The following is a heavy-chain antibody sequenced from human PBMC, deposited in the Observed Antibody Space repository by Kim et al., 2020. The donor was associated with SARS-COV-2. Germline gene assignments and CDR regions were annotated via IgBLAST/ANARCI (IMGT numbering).Heavy chain of an antibody. Sequence: GGSLRLSCEASGFTFSGHWMFWVRQGPGKGLVWVSYIKGDGSTVSYADSVKGRFTISRDNARNTLYLQMDSLRAEDTAMYYCARGGLVAANDFWGQGTPVTVSS. CDR2: IKGDGSTV. J-gene: IGHJ4*02. CDR1: GFTFSGHW. V-gene: IGHV3-74*01. CDR3: ARGGLVAANDF. D-gene: IGHD2-15*01.